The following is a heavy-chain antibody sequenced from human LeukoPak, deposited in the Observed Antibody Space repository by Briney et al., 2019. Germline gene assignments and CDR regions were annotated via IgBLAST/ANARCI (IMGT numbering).Heavy chain of an antibody. CDR3: SRGYSSGWHTSPDY. CDR1: GGSISSSSYY. CDR2: IYYSGST. D-gene: IGHD6-19*01. Sequence: SETLSLTCTVSGGSISSSSYYWGWIRQPPGKGLEWIGSIYYSGSTYYNPSLKSRVTISVDTSKNQFSLKLSSVTAADTAVYYCSRGYSSGWHTSPDYWGQGTLVTASS. V-gene: IGHV4-39*01. J-gene: IGHJ4*02.